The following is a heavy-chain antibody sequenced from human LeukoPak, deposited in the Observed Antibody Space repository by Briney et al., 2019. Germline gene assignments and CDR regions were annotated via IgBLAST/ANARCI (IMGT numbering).Heavy chain of an antibody. Sequence: PSETLSLTCTVSGGSISSYYWSWIRQPAGKGLEWIGRIYTSGSTNYNPSLKSRVTISVDTSKNQFSLNLSSVTAADTAVYYCARGPAWGWFDPWGQGTLVTVSS. V-gene: IGHV4-4*07. CDR2: IYTSGST. CDR3: ARGPAWGWFDP. D-gene: IGHD3-16*01. CDR1: GGSISSYY. J-gene: IGHJ5*02.